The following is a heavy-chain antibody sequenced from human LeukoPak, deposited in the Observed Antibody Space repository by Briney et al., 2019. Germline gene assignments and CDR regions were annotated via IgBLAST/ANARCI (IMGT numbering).Heavy chain of an antibody. D-gene: IGHD6-13*01. V-gene: IGHV1-2*06. Sequence: ASVKVSCKASGYTFTGYHIHWVRQAPGQGLEWMGRINPYSGDTNFGQKFQGRVTMTRDTSITTAYMDLSSPTPDDTAVYFCARDQGSLTRSWYTGYWGQGTQVTVSS. CDR2: INPYSGDT. J-gene: IGHJ4*02. CDR1: GYTFTGYH. CDR3: ARDQGSLTRSWYTGY.